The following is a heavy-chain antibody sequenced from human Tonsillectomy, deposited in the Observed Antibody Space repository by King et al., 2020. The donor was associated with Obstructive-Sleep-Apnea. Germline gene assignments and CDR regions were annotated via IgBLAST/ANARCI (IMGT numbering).Heavy chain of an antibody. Sequence: QLVQSGGEVKKPGASVKVSCKASGYTFTTYGISWMRQAPGHGLEWVGWISGYNGLTSYAQKLQGRITMTADASTSTAYMELRNLRSDDTAVYYCGKELSGHVSGYADKWGQGTLVTVSS. CDR3: GKELSGHVSGYADK. V-gene: IGHV1-18*01. J-gene: IGHJ4*02. CDR2: ISGYNGLT. CDR1: GYTFTTYG. D-gene: IGHD5-12*01.